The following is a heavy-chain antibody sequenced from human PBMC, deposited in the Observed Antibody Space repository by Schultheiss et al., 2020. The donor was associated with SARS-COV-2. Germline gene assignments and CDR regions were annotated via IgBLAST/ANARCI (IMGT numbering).Heavy chain of an antibody. CDR2: IRSKANSYAT. CDR1: GFTFSSYA. Sequence: GGSLRLSFAASGFTFSSYAMHWVRQASGKGLEWVGRIRSKANSYATAYAASVKGRFTISRDNSKNTLYLQMNSLRAEDTAVYYCARDEVYCSSTSCYIGFRMDVWGQGTTVTVSS. V-gene: IGHV3-73*01. CDR3: ARDEVYCSSTSCYIGFRMDV. D-gene: IGHD2-2*02. J-gene: IGHJ6*02.